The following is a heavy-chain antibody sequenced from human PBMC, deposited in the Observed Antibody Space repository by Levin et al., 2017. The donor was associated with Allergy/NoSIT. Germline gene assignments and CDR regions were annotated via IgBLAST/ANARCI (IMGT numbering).Heavy chain of an antibody. D-gene: IGHD3-3*01. J-gene: IGHJ6*02. V-gene: IGHV4-39*01. CDR1: GGSISSSSYY. CDR3: ARLNGGFLDYYYGMDV. CDR2: IYYSGST. Sequence: SETLSLTCTVSGGSISSSSYYWGWIRQPPGKGLEWIGSIYYSGSTYYNPSLKSRVTISVDTSKNQFSLKLSSVTAADTAVYYCARLNGGFLDYYYGMDVWGQGTTVTVSS.